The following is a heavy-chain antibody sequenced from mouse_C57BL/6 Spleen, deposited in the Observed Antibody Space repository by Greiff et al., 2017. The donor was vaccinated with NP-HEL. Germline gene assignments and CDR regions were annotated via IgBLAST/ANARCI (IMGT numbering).Heavy chain of an antibody. D-gene: IGHD2-2*01. CDR3: ARERVTHYYAMDY. CDR1: GYTFTSYW. V-gene: IGHV1-64*01. J-gene: IGHJ4*01. Sequence: QVQLQQPGAELVKPGASVKLSCKASGYTFTSYWMHWVKQRPGQGLEWIGMIHPNSGSTNYNEKFKSKATLTVDKSSSTAYMQLSSLTSEDSAVYYCARERVTHYYAMDYWGQGTSVTVSS. CDR2: IHPNSGST.